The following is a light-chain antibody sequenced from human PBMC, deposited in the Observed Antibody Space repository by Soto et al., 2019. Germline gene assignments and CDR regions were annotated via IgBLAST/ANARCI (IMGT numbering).Light chain of an antibody. V-gene: IGKV3-15*01. J-gene: IGKJ4*01. CDR1: QSVSSS. Sequence: EIEMTQSPATLSVSPGERATLSCRASQSVSSSLAWYQQKPGQAPRLLIYGASTRATGIPARFSGSGSGTEFTLTISSLQSEDFAVYYCQQYTNWLTFGGGTKVEIK. CDR2: GAS. CDR3: QQYTNWLT.